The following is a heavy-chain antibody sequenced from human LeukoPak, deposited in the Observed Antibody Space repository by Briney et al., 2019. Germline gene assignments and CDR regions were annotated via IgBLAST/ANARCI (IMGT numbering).Heavy chain of an antibody. CDR1: GFTFSSYW. V-gene: IGHV3-74*01. D-gene: IGHD2-15*01. Sequence: RGSPRDSCAASGFTFSSYWMHWVRQAPGKGLVWVSRINSDGTSTTYADSVKGRFTVSRDNAKNTLYLQMNSLRAEDTAVYYCARGRYCSYGSCSFTWFDSWGQGILVSVSS. J-gene: IGHJ5*01. CDR3: ARGRYCSYGSCSFTWFDS. CDR2: INSDGTST.